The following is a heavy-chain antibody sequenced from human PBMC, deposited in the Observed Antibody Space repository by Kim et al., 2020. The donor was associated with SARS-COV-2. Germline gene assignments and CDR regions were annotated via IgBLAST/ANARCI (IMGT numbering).Heavy chain of an antibody. Sequence: GGSLRLSCAASGFTFSSYSMNWVRQAPGKGLEWVSSISSSNSYIYYADSVKGRFTISRDNAKNSLYLQMNSLRAEDTAVYYCASNDYGGNSIYYWGQGTLVTVSS. CDR2: ISSSNSYI. D-gene: IGHD4-17*01. CDR1: GFTFSSYS. CDR3: ASNDYGGNSIYY. V-gene: IGHV3-21*01. J-gene: IGHJ4*02.